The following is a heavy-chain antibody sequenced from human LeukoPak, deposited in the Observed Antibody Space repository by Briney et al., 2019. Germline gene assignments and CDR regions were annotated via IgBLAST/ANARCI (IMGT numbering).Heavy chain of an antibody. CDR3: AKDRDAAVRPVFDY. D-gene: IGHD6-6*01. J-gene: IGHJ4*02. CDR1: GFTFSSYG. Sequence: PGGSLRLSCAASGFTFSSYGMHWVRQAPGKGLEWVAVIWYDGSNKYYADSVKGRFTISRDNSKNTLYLQMNSLRAEDTAVYYCAKDRDAAVRPVFDYWGQGTLAPVSS. V-gene: IGHV3-33*06. CDR2: IWYDGSNK.